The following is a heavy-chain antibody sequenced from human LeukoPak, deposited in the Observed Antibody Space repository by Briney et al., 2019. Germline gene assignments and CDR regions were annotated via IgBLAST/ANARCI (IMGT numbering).Heavy chain of an antibody. CDR3: ARQESGSGSYLSYFDY. Sequence: PSETLSLTRTVSGGSISSYYWSWIRQPPGKGLEWIGYIYYSGSTKYNPSLKSRVTISIDTSKNQFSLRLSSVTAADTAVYYCARQESGSGSYLSYFDYWGQGTLVTVSS. D-gene: IGHD3-10*01. V-gene: IGHV4-59*08. CDR2: IYYSGST. CDR1: GGSISSYY. J-gene: IGHJ4*02.